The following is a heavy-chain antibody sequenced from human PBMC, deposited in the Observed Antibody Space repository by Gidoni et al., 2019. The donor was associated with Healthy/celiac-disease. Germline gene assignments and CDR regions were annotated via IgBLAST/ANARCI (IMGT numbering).Heavy chain of an antibody. D-gene: IGHD6-19*01. V-gene: IGHV1-3*01. Sequence: QVQLVQSGAEVKKPGASVKVSCKASGYTFTSYAMPWVRQAPGQRLEWMGWINAGNGNTKYSQKFQGRVTITRDTSASTAYMELSSLRSEDTAVYYCARGPSGWLPIDYWGQGTLVTVSS. CDR1: GYTFTSYA. CDR2: INAGNGNT. J-gene: IGHJ4*02. CDR3: ARGPSGWLPIDY.